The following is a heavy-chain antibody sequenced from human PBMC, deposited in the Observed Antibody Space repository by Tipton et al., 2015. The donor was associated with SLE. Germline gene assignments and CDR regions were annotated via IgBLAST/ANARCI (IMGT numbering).Heavy chain of an antibody. CDR1: GFTFSNYA. J-gene: IGHJ4*02. V-gene: IGHV3-23*01. D-gene: IGHD3-3*01. CDR2: IRGNGGSI. CDR3: ARDNNFWSGNFDY. Sequence: SLRLSCAASGFTFSNYAVHWVRQAPGKGLEWVSGIRGNGGSIYYIGSVKGRFTISRDNSKSTLYLQMNSLRAEDTAVYYCARDNNFWSGNFDYWGQGTLVTVSS.